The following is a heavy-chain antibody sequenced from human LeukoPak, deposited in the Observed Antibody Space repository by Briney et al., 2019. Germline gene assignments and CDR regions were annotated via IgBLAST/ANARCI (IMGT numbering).Heavy chain of an antibody. Sequence: GGSLRLSCSASGFTFSSYAMHWVRQASGKGLEYVSAISSNGGSTYYADSVKGRFTISRDNSKNTLYLQMSSLRAEDTAVYYCVKDLDRQWLVYYFDYWGQGTLVTVSS. V-gene: IGHV3-64D*06. D-gene: IGHD6-19*01. CDR3: VKDLDRQWLVYYFDY. CDR2: ISSNGGST. CDR1: GFTFSSYA. J-gene: IGHJ4*02.